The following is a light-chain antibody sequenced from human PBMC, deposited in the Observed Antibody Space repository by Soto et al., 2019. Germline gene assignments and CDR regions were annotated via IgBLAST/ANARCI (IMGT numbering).Light chain of an antibody. CDR1: SSDVGGYIY. V-gene: IGLV2-14*01. Sequence: QSALAQPASVSGSPGQSITISCTGTSSDVGGYIYVSWYQQHPGKAPKLMIYDVTSRPSGVSYRFSGSKSGNTASLTISGLQAEDEADYYCSSYTTSSSDVFGTGTKVTAL. CDR3: SSYTTSSSDV. CDR2: DVT. J-gene: IGLJ1*01.